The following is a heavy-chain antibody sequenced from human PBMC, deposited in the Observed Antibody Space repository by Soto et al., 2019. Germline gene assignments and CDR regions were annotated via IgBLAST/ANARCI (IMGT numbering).Heavy chain of an antibody. CDR2: IYYSGST. Sequence: QVQLQESGPGLVKPSQTLSLTCTVSGGSISSGGYYWSWIRQHPGKGLEWIGYIYYSGSTYYNPSLKSRVTISVDTSKNQFSLKLSSVTAADTAVYYCARDRIAAAGTTGWKNYYYYGMDVWGQGTTVTVSS. V-gene: IGHV4-31*03. D-gene: IGHD6-13*01. J-gene: IGHJ6*02. CDR3: ARDRIAAAGTTGWKNYYYYGMDV. CDR1: GGSISSGGYY.